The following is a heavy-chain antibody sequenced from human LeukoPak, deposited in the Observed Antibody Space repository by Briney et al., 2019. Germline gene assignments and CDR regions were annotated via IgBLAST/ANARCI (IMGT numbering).Heavy chain of an antibody. J-gene: IGHJ4*02. CDR2: ISSSSSYI. V-gene: IGHV3-21*01. CDR1: GFTFSSYE. Sequence: PGGSLRLSCAGSGFTFSSYEMNWVGQAPGKGLEWVSSISSSSSYIYCADSVKGRFTISRDNAKNSLYMQMNSLRAEDTAVYYCARTFGGDYDILTGYPYHDYWGQGTLVTVSS. D-gene: IGHD3-9*01. CDR3: ARTFGGDYDILTGYPYHDY.